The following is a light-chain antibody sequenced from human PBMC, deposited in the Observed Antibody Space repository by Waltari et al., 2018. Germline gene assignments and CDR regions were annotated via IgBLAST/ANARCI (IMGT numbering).Light chain of an antibody. V-gene: IGKV3-20*01. Sequence: SASKANRKSNLAWYHQKPGQAPRLIMYEASRRATGIPDRFSGSECGTDFTLTISRLEPEDFAVYYCQHYADSPYSFGQGTKLEFK. CDR3: QHYADSPYS. CDR2: EAS. J-gene: IGKJ2*03. CDR1: KANRKSN.